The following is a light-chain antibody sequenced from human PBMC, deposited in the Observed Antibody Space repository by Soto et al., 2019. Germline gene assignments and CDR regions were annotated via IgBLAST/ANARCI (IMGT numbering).Light chain of an antibody. V-gene: IGKV3-15*01. Sequence: EVVMTQSPATLSVSPGERVTLSCRSSQSVADNLAWFQQKPGQGPRLLIYGASTRATGIPARFSGSGSETDFTLTISSLRSEDSAVYHCQQYNNWPITCGQGIGLEI. J-gene: IGKJ5*01. CDR2: GAS. CDR1: QSVADN. CDR3: QQYNNWPIT.